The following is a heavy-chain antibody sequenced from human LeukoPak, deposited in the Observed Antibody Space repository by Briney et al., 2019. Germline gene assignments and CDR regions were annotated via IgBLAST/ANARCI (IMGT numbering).Heavy chain of an antibody. CDR1: GGSISSGSYY. J-gene: IGHJ3*02. CDR3: ARAARGDYVDAFDI. V-gene: IGHV4-61*02. Sequence: PSETLSLTCTVSGGSISSGSYYWSWIRQSAGKGLEWIGRIYTSGSTNYNPSLKSRVTISVDTSKNQLSLKLSSVTAADTAVYYCARAARGDYVDAFDIWGQGTMVTVSS. D-gene: IGHD4-17*01. CDR2: IYTSGST.